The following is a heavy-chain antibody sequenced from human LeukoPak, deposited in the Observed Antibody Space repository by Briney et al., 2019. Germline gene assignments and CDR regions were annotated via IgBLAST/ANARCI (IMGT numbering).Heavy chain of an antibody. CDR2: ISSSSSII. V-gene: IGHV3-48*01. Sequence: PGGSLRLSCAASGFTFSPYSMTWVRQAPGKGLEWVSYISSSSSIIYYADSVKGRFTISRDNAKNSLYLQMSSLRAEDTAVYYCARVPRGYYFDYWGQGSLVTVSS. CDR3: ARVPRGYYFDY. J-gene: IGHJ4*02. D-gene: IGHD6-13*01. CDR1: GFTFSPYS.